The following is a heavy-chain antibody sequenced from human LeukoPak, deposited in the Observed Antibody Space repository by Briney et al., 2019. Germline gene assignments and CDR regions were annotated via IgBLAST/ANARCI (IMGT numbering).Heavy chain of an antibody. J-gene: IGHJ4*02. CDR1: GFTFSSYG. CDR2: IWYDGSNK. Sequence: GGSLRLSCAASGFTFSSYGMHWVRQAPGKGLEWVAVIWYDGSNKYYADSVKGRFTISRDNSKNTLYLQMNSLRAEDTAVYYCAKGGLTMVRGVLDYRGQGTLVTVSS. D-gene: IGHD3-10*01. V-gene: IGHV3-33*06. CDR3: AKGGLTMVRGVLDY.